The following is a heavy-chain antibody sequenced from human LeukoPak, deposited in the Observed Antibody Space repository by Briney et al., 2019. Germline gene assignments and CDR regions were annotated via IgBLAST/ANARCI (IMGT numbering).Heavy chain of an antibody. D-gene: IGHD2-8*01. CDR1: GFTFSSYA. J-gene: IGHJ4*02. Sequence: GGSLRLSCAASGFTFSSYAMSWVRQAPGKGLEWVSAISGSGGSTYYADSVKGRFTISRDNSKNTLYLQMNSLRAEDAAVYYCAKDIVLMVYAPNDYWGQGTLVTVSS. CDR2: ISGSGGST. CDR3: AKDIVLMVYAPNDY. V-gene: IGHV3-23*01.